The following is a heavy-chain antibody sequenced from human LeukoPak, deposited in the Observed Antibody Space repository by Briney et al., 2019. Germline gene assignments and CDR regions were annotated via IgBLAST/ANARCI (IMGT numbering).Heavy chain of an antibody. CDR1: GYTFTVYY. Sequence: ASVKVSCKASGYTFTVYYMHWARQAPGQGLEWMGWINPNSGGTNYAQKFQGRVTMTRDTSSSTAYMELSSLRSDDTTVYYCARRRVYDILTSYAFDIWGQGTMVTVSS. CDR3: ARRRVYDILTSYAFDI. V-gene: IGHV1-2*02. CDR2: INPNSGGT. J-gene: IGHJ3*02. D-gene: IGHD3-9*01.